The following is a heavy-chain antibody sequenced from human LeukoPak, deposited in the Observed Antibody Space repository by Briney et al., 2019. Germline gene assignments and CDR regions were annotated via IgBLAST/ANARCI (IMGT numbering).Heavy chain of an antibody. CDR2: IYYSGST. D-gene: IGHD3-10*01. J-gene: IGHJ3*02. CDR3: ARLTYYYGSGSYYNGFDAFDI. Sequence: SETLSLTCTVSGGSISSYYWSWIRQPPGKGLEWIGYIYYSGSTNYNPSLKSRVTISVDTSKNQFSLKLSSVTAADTAVYYCARLTYYYGSGSYYNGFDAFDIWGQGTMVTVSS. CDR1: GGSISSYY. V-gene: IGHV4-59*12.